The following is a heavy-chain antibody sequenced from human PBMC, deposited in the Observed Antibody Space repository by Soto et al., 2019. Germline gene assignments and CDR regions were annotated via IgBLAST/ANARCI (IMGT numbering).Heavy chain of an antibody. CDR1: GGYVSSGSYY. D-gene: IGHD1-26*01. CDR3: ARAREVRDTAFDI. V-gene: IGHV4-61*01. J-gene: IGHJ3*02. Sequence: QVQLQESGPGLVKPSETLSLTCTVSGGYVSSGSYYWSWIRQPPGKGLEWIGYIYYSGSTNYNPSLKSRVTISVDTSKNQFSLQLSSVTAADTAVYYCARAREVRDTAFDIWGQGTMVTVSS. CDR2: IYYSGST.